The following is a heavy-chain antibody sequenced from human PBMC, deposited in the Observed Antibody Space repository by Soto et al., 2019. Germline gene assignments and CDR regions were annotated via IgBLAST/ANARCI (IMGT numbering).Heavy chain of an antibody. CDR3: ARAGIYYYDSSGYYYDS. Sequence: QLQLQESGSGLVKPSQTLSLTCAVSGGSISSGGYSWSWIRQPPGKGLEWIGYIYHSGSTYYNPSLKSRVTILVDRSKNQFSLKLSTVTAADTAVYYCARAGIYYYDSSGYYYDSWGQGTLVTVSS. CDR2: IYHSGST. V-gene: IGHV4-30-2*01. D-gene: IGHD3-22*01. CDR1: GGSISSGGYS. J-gene: IGHJ5*01.